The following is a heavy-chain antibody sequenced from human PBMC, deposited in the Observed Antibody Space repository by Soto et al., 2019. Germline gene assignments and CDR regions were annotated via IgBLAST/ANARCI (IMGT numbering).Heavy chain of an antibody. Sequence: PGGSLRLSCAASGFTFSSYGMHWVRQAPGKGLEWVAVISYDGSNKYYADSVKGRFTISRDNSKNTLYLQMNSLRAEDTAVYYCAKISSSVLYYYYGMDVWGQGTTVTVSS. CDR3: AKISSSVLYYYYGMDV. D-gene: IGHD6-6*01. V-gene: IGHV3-30*18. CDR2: ISYDGSNK. CDR1: GFTFSSYG. J-gene: IGHJ6*02.